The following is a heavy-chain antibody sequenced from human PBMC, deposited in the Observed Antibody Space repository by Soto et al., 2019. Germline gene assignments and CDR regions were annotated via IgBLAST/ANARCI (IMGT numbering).Heavy chain of an antibody. J-gene: IGHJ5*01. CDR2: INHSGRV. V-gene: IGHV4-34*01. Sequence: QVQLQQWGAGLLKPSETLSLTCAVYGGPFSGHSWTWIRQSPGKGLEWIGDINHSGRVNYSPSLKSRVIISLDTTKNQFSLTLSAVTAADTAMYYCSTRAYDTNGYYRFDPWGQGTLVTVSS. CDR1: GGPFSGHS. CDR3: STRAYDTNGYYRFDP. D-gene: IGHD3-22*01.